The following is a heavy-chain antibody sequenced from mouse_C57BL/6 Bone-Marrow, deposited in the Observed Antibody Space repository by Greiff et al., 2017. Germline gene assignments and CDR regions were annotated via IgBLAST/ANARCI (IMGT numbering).Heavy chain of an antibody. CDR1: GFTFSSYA. Sequence: EVMLVESGEGLVKPGGSPKLSCAASGFTFSSYAMSWVRQTPEKRLEWVAYISSGGDYIYYADTVKGRFTISRDNARNTLYLQMSSLKSEDTSMYYCTREYSNSYYAMDYWGQGTSVTVSS. CDR3: TREYSNSYYAMDY. D-gene: IGHD2-5*01. CDR2: ISSGGDYI. V-gene: IGHV5-9-1*02. J-gene: IGHJ4*01.